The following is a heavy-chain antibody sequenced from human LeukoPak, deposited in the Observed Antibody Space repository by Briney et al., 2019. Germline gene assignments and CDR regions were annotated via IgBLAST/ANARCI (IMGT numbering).Heavy chain of an antibody. CDR2: IKQDGSDK. D-gene: IGHD7-27*01. CDR3: DIYRTPWGWLDP. V-gene: IGHV3-7*01. CDR1: GFIFSTYW. Sequence: GGSLRRSCTASGFIFSTYWRSWVRQAPGKGLEWVANIKQDGSDKYYVDSGKGRFTVSRDNAKNSLFLQMNSLRAEDTAVHYCDIYRTPWGWLDPWGQGTLVAVSS. J-gene: IGHJ5*02.